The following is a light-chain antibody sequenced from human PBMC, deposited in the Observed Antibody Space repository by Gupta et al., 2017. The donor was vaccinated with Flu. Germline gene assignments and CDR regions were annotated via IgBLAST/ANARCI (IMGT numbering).Light chain of an antibody. CDR2: RTN. CDR3: AAWDDSLSGPI. V-gene: IGLV1-47*01. Sequence: QSVVTQPPSASGTPGQRITISCSGSSSNIGINYVSWYQHLPGTAPKLLIYRTNQRPSGVPDRFSGSKSGTSASLAISGLRSEDEADYSCAAWDDSLSGPIFGGGTKLTVL. J-gene: IGLJ2*01. CDR1: SSNIGINY.